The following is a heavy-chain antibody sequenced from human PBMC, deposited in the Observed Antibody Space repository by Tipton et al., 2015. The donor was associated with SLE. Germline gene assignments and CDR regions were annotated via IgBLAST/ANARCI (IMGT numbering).Heavy chain of an antibody. V-gene: IGHV3-30*02. Sequence: SLRLSCVDSGFNFSIYAFHWVRQAPGRGLEWVAFIRYDGSDELYADSVKGRFTISRDNSKNTLYLQMNSLRGGDTAVFYCAKRRYSGYDFMGDLDHWGLGTLVTVSS. CDR3: AKRRYSGYDFMGDLDH. J-gene: IGHJ4*02. CDR1: GFNFSIYA. CDR2: IRYDGSDE. D-gene: IGHD5-12*01.